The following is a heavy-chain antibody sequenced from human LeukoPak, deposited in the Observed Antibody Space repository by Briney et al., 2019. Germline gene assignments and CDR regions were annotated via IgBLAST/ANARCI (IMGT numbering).Heavy chain of an antibody. D-gene: IGHD3-10*01. CDR1: GFTFSTYD. V-gene: IGHV3-13*01. CDR2: IGTAGET. J-gene: IGHJ5*02. CDR3: ARGRHYGSGSPYWFDP. Sequence: GGSLRLSCAASGFTFSTYDMHWVRQDSGKGLEWVSGIGTAGETYYPDSVKGRFTISRENAKNFLYLQMNSLRAGDTAVYYCARGRHYGSGSPYWFDPWGQGTLATVSS.